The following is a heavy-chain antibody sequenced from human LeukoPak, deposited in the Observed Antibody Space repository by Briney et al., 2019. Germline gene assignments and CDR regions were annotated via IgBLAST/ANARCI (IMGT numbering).Heavy chain of an antibody. J-gene: IGHJ4*02. Sequence: PGGSLRLSCAASGFTFSSYAMTWVRQAPGKGLEWVSVISGSAGNTHYADPVKGRFTISRDNSKNTVYLEMNSLRAEDTAVYYCAKKGYNWNDCLDYWGQGTLVTVSS. V-gene: IGHV3-23*01. CDR2: ISGSAGNT. CDR3: AKKGYNWNDCLDY. CDR1: GFTFSSYA. D-gene: IGHD1-20*01.